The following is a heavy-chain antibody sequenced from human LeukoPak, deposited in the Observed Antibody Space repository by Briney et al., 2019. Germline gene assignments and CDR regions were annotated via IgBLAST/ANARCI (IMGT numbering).Heavy chain of an antibody. CDR1: GFTFSDYA. CDR2: IRSKANGGTT. V-gene: IGHV3-49*04. J-gene: IGHJ6*02. D-gene: IGHD3-22*01. CDR3: TRYVTMILYYYYGMDV. Sequence: GGSLRLSCTASGFTFSDYAMSWVRQAPGKGLEWVGFIRSKANGGTTEYAASVKGRFTISRDDSKSIAYLQMNSLKTKDTAVYYCTRYVTMILYYYYGMDVWGQGTTVTVSS.